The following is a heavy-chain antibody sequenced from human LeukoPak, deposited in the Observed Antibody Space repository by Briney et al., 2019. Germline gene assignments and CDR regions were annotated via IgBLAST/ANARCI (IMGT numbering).Heavy chain of an antibody. J-gene: IGHJ2*01. CDR3: ARGGQQWIHWYFDL. CDR1: GFTFSSYS. V-gene: IGHV3-21*01. CDR2: ISSSSSYI. Sequence: GGSLRLSCAASGFTFSSYSMNWVRQAPGKGLEWVSSISSSSSYIYYADSVKGRFTISRDNAKNSLYLQMNSLRAEDTAVYYCARGGQQWIHWYFDLWGRGTLVTVSS. D-gene: IGHD6-19*01.